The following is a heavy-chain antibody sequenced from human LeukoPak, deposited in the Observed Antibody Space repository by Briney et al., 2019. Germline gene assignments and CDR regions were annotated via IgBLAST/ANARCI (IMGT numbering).Heavy chain of an antibody. CDR3: ARANMVRGVGLFFDRNWFDP. J-gene: IGHJ5*02. D-gene: IGHD3-10*01. Sequence: GASVKVSCKASGYTFTGYYMHWVRQAPGQGLEWTGWINPNSGGTNYAQKFQGRVTMTRDTSISTAYMELSGLRSDDTAVYYCARANMVRGVGLFFDRNWFDPWGQGTLVAVSS. CDR1: GYTFTGYY. V-gene: IGHV1-2*02. CDR2: INPNSGGT.